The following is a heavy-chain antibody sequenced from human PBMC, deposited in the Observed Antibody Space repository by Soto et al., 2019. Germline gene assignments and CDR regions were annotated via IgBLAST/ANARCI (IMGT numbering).Heavy chain of an antibody. Sequence: SETLSLTCTVSGGSISNYYWSWIRQPPGRGLEWIGHIFYSGSTNYNPALKSRVTISVDTPKSQFSLKLSSVTAADTAVYYCAKDSGYNYGYFRWFDPWGQGTLVTVS. D-gene: IGHD5-18*01. V-gene: IGHV4-59*01. CDR3: AKDSGYNYGYFRWFDP. CDR2: IFYSGST. CDR1: GGSISNYY. J-gene: IGHJ5*02.